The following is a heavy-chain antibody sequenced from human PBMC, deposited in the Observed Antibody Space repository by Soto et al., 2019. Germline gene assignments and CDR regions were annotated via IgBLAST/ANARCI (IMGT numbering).Heavy chain of an antibody. CDR3: ARDRTYSGYDLRSHGWVDY. CDR2: ISSSGSTI. Sequence: QVQLVESGGGLVKPGGSLRLSCAASGFTFSDYYMSWIRQAPGKGLAWVSYISSSGSTIYYADSVKGRFTSSRDNAKNSLYLQMNSLRAEDTAVYYCARDRTYSGYDLRSHGWVDYWGQGTLVTVSS. CDR1: GFTFSDYY. V-gene: IGHV3-11*01. J-gene: IGHJ4*02. D-gene: IGHD5-12*01.